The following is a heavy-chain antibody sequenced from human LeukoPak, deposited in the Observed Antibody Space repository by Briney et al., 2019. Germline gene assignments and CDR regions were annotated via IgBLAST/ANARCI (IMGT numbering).Heavy chain of an antibody. CDR1: GFTFSSYA. D-gene: IGHD5-18*01. Sequence: GGSLRLSCAASGFTFSSYAMSWVRQAPGKGLEWVSAISGSGGSTYHADSVKGRFTISRDNSKNTLYLQMNSLRAEDMAVYYRAKDATPGYSYIPYYYYYGMDVWGQGTTVTVSS. V-gene: IGHV3-23*01. CDR2: ISGSGGST. CDR3: AKDATPGYSYIPYYYYYGMDV. J-gene: IGHJ6*02.